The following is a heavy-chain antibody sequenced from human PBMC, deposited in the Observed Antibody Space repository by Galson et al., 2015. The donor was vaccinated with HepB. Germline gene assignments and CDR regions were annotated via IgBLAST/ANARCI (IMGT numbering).Heavy chain of an antibody. CDR3: ARVGVKTVGGAIVVPYYFDY. Sequence: SETLSLTCAVYGGSFSGYYWSWIRQAPGKGLEWIGQINHSGSTNYNPSLKSRVTISGDTSKNQFSLRLSSVTAADRAVYYCARVGVKTVGGAIVVPYYFDYWGQGTLVTVSS. V-gene: IGHV4-34*01. D-gene: IGHD3-16*02. CDR1: GGSFSGYY. CDR2: INHSGST. J-gene: IGHJ4*02.